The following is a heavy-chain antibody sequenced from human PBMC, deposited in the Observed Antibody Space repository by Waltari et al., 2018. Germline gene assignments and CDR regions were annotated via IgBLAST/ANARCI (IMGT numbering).Heavy chain of an antibody. Sequence: EVQLVESGGGLVQPGRSLRLSCTASGFTFGDYAMSWFRQAPGKGLEWVGFIISKAYGGTTEYAASVKGRFTISRDDSKSIAYLQMNSLKTEDTAVYYCTRDPSPGIAVAGTFYWGQGTLVTVSS. D-gene: IGHD6-19*01. CDR3: TRDPSPGIAVAGTFY. CDR1: GFTFGDYA. V-gene: IGHV3-49*03. CDR2: IISKAYGGTT. J-gene: IGHJ4*02.